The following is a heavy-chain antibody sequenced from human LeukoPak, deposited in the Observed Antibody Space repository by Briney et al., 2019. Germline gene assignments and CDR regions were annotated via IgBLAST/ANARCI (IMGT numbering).Heavy chain of an antibody. Sequence: GGSLRLSCAASGFTLSSSVMHWVRQAPGKGLEWVALLWYDGNDKYYADSVKGRFTISRDNSKNTLYLQMDSLRAEDTALYYCARVVVMPTPPDYWGQGTLVTVSS. CDR2: LWYDGNDK. CDR1: GFTLSSSV. J-gene: IGHJ4*02. CDR3: ARVVVMPTPPDY. V-gene: IGHV3-33*01. D-gene: IGHD3-22*01.